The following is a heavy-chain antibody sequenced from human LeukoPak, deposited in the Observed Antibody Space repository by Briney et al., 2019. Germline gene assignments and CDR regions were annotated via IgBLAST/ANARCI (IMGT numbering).Heavy chain of an antibody. D-gene: IGHD3-10*01. Sequence: PGGSLRLSCASSGFMFSSYGLHWVRQAPGKGLEWVACISSSGSTIYYADSVKGRFTISRDNAKNSLYLQMNSLRAEDTAVYYCARGVRRLWFGEPTGAFDIWGQGTMVTVSS. V-gene: IGHV3-48*04. CDR1: GFMFSSYG. CDR2: ISSSGSTI. J-gene: IGHJ3*02. CDR3: ARGVRRLWFGEPTGAFDI.